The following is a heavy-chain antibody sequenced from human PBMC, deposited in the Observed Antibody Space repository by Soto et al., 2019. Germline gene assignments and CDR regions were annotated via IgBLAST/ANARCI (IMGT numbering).Heavy chain of an antibody. CDR2: MNPNSGNT. J-gene: IGHJ5*02. Sequence: QVQLVQSGAEAKKPGASVKVSCKASGYTFTSYDINWVRQATGQGLEWMGWMNPNSGNTGYAQKFQGRVTMTRNTSRSTAYMELGSLRSEDTAVYYRARRAGIRQLVRWFGPWGQGTLVTVSS. CDR3: ARRAGIRQLVRWFGP. CDR1: GYTFTSYD. D-gene: IGHD6-6*01. V-gene: IGHV1-8*01.